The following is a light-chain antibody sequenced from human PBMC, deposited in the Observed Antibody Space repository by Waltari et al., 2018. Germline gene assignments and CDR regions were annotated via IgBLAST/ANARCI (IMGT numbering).Light chain of an antibody. V-gene: IGKV3-20*01. CDR3: HQHSASPS. CDR1: KGVPRNY. J-gene: IGKJ4*01. Sequence: EIVLTQSPGTLSLSPGERATLSCRASKGVPRNYLAWYQHKPGQAPRLLIYGTSNRATGIPDRFSGSGSGTDFTLTISRLEPEDFAVYYCHQHSASPSFGGGAKVEIK. CDR2: GTS.